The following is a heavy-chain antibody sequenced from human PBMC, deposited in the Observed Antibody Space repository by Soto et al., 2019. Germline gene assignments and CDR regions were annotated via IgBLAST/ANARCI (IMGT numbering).Heavy chain of an antibody. Sequence: QVQLQESGPRLVKPSETLSLTCTVSGDSISSYYWSWIRQPPGKGLEWIGYIYYSGSTNYNPSLKSRVTISVDTPKNQFSLKLISVTAADTAVYYCARGVATIGPWGQGTLVTVYS. V-gene: IGHV4-59*01. CDR1: GDSISSYY. D-gene: IGHD5-12*01. J-gene: IGHJ5*02. CDR3: ARGVATIGP. CDR2: IYYSGST.